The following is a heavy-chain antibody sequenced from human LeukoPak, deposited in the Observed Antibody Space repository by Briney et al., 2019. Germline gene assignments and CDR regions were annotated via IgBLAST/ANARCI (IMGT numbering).Heavy chain of an antibody. D-gene: IGHD6-19*01. CDR2: IYYSGST. J-gene: IGHJ6*02. Sequence: PSETLSLTCTVSGGSFSSGSYYWSWIRQPPGKGLEWIGYIYYSGSTNYNPSLKSRVTISVDTSKNQFSLKLSSVTAADTAVYYCARGRTGIAVAGTGIYYYYGMDVWGQGTTVTVSS. V-gene: IGHV4-61*01. CDR1: GGSFSSGSYY. CDR3: ARGRTGIAVAGTGIYYYYGMDV.